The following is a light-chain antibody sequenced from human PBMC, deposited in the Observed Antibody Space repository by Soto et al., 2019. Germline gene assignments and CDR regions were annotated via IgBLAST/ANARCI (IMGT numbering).Light chain of an antibody. CDR1: SGHSNYA. V-gene: IGLV4-69*01. CDR2: LNSDGSH. J-gene: IGLJ2*01. CDR3: QTWGSGIVV. Sequence: QLVMTQSPSASASLGASVKLTCTLSSGHSNYAIAWHQQQSEKGPRYLMKLNSDGSHSKGARIPDRFSGSSSVAERYLTISSLQSQDEANYYCQTWGSGIVVFGGGTKLTVL.